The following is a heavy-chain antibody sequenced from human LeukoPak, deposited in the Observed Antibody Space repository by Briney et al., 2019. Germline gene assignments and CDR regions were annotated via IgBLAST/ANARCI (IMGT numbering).Heavy chain of an antibody. J-gene: IGHJ4*02. CDR3: ARGGFSSIAAREGDY. CDR2: IIPIFGTA. CDR1: GGTFSSYA. V-gene: IGHV1-69*13. Sequence: SVKVSCKASGGTFSSYAISWVRQAPGQGLEWMGGIIPIFGTANYAQKFQGRVTITADESTSTAYMELSSLRSDDTAVYYCARGGFSSIAAREGDYWGQGTLVTVSS. D-gene: IGHD6-6*01.